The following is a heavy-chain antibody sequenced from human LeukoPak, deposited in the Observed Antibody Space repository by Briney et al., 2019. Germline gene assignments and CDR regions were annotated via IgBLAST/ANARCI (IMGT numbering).Heavy chain of an antibody. CDR3: ARDPGDSSGYYNFDY. V-gene: IGHV4-39*02. CDR2: IYYSGST. J-gene: IGHJ4*02. D-gene: IGHD3-22*01. Sequence: SQTLSLTCTVSGGSISSGGYYWSWIRQPPGKGLEWIGSIYYSGSTYYNPSLKSRVTISVDTSRNQFSLKLSSVTAADTAVYYCARDPGDSSGYYNFDYWGQGTLVTVSS. CDR1: GGSISSGGYY.